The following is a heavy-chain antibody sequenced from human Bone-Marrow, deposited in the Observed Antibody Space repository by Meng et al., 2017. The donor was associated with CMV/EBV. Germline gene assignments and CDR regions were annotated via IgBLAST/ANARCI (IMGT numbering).Heavy chain of an antibody. CDR2: IQVIGHT. V-gene: IGHV4-4*07. CDR3: AGSRPGGGACDY. CDR1: GASIKNYN. Sequence: QVTIPESGPGLVKPSGTLSLTCIVSGASIKNYNWNWVRQPAGQGLEWIGLIQVIGHTVYNPSLKSRVTVSLDASKSQFSLTLNSVTAADTATYYCAGSRPGGGACDYWGQGILVTVSS. D-gene: IGHD3-16*01. J-gene: IGHJ4*02.